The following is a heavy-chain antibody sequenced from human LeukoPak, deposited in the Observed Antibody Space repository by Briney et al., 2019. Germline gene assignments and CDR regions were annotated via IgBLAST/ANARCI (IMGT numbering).Heavy chain of an antibody. D-gene: IGHD5-12*01. CDR3: ANGYSYYDL. V-gene: IGHV3-48*02. CDR2: VSSSGTTT. J-gene: IGHJ4*02. Sequence: GGSLRLSCAASGFTFSSYSVIWARQAPGKGLEWVSYVSSSGTTTYYADSVKGRFTISRDNGKNLVSLQMNSLRDEDTAVYYCANGYSYYDLWGQGTLLTVSS. CDR1: GFTFSSYS.